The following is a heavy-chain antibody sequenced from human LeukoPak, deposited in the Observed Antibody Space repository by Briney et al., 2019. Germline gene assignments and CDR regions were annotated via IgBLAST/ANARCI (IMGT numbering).Heavy chain of an antibody. CDR3: ARTTVTAPFQH. CDR1: GFTFSSYE. CDR2: ISSSGSTI. D-gene: IGHD4-17*01. J-gene: IGHJ1*01. Sequence: SLRLSCAASGFTFSSYEMNWVSQAPGKGLEWVSYISSSGSTIYYVDSVKGRFTISRDNAKNSLYLQMNSLRAEDTAVYYCARTTVTAPFQHWGQGTLVTVSS. V-gene: IGHV3-48*03.